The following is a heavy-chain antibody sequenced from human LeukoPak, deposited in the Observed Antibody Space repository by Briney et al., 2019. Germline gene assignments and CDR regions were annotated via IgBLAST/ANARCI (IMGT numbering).Heavy chain of an antibody. CDR3: ARYSFPVGRHFDY. Sequence: PSETLSLTCTVSGGSINSTNYYWGWIRQPPGKGLEWIGSIYYSGSTYYSPSLRSRVTISVDTSIKQFSLKLSSVTAADTAVYYCARYSFPVGRHFDYWGQGTLVTVSS. D-gene: IGHD1-26*01. J-gene: IGHJ4*02. V-gene: IGHV4-39*01. CDR2: IYYSGST. CDR1: GGSINSTNYY.